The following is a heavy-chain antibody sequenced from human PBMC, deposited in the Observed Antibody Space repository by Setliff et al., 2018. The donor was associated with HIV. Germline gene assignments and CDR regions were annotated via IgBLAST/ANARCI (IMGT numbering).Heavy chain of an antibody. CDR3: VKGLMVQGVSLKYFQY. D-gene: IGHD3-10*01. Sequence: GGSLRPSCAASGFTFDDYTMHWVRHAPGRRPEWVSLIHWDGGSPYYADSVKGRVTISRDNSKNSLYLQINSLRPEDTAFYYCVKGLMVQGVSLKYFQYWGQGTLVTVSS. V-gene: IGHV3-43D*03. CDR1: GFTFDDYT. CDR2: IHWDGGSP. J-gene: IGHJ1*01.